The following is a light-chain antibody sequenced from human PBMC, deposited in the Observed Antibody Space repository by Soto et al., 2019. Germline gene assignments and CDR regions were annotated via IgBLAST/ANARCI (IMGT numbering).Light chain of an antibody. V-gene: IGKV2-40*01. CDR2: MLS. CDR3: MQRMKFPLT. Sequence: IVLTQAPLSLPVIPGEATSIYCRSSQSLFDRDDRKTYLDWYLQRPGQSPQLLIYMLSHRASGVPDRFSGSGSDTDFTLKISRLELEDIGVYYCMQRMKFPLTFGGGTKVEIK. CDR1: QSLFDRDDRKTY. J-gene: IGKJ4*01.